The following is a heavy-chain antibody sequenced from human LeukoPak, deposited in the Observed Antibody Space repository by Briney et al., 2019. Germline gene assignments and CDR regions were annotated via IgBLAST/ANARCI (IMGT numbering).Heavy chain of an antibody. V-gene: IGHV3-48*03. CDR2: ISSSSSNI. Sequence: GGSLRLSCAASGFTFSSYEMNWVPQAPGQGLEWVSYISSSSSNIYYADPVKGRLTISRYNAKNSLYLQMNSLRAEDTAVYYCARDKTRWFGELLQGAFDYWGQGTLVTVSS. D-gene: IGHD3-10*01. CDR1: GFTFSSYE. CDR3: ARDKTRWFGELLQGAFDY. J-gene: IGHJ4*02.